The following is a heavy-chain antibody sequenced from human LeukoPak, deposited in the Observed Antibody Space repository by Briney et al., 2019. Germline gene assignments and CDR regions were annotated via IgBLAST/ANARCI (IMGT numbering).Heavy chain of an antibody. V-gene: IGHV3-21*01. CDR1: GFTFSSYG. CDR3: ARDFGVETYYYDSSGYFDAFDI. J-gene: IGHJ3*02. CDR2: ISSSSSYI. D-gene: IGHD3-22*01. Sequence: PGGSLRLSCAASGFTFSSYGMHWVRQAPGKGLEWVSSISSSSSYIYYADSVKGRFTISRDNAKNSLYLQMNSLRAEDTAVYYCARDFGVETYYYDSSGYFDAFDIWGQGTMVTVSS.